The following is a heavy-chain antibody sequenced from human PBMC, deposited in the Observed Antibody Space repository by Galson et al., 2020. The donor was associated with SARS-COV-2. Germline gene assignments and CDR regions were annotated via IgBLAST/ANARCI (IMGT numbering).Heavy chain of an antibody. Sequence: SGPTLVKPTQTLTPTCTFSGFSLSTSGMCVSWIRQPPGKALEWLALIDWDDDKYYSTSLKTRLTISKDTSKNQVVLTMTNMDPVDTATYYCARINYDILTGYHYGMDIWGQGTTVTVSS. CDR2: IDWDDDK. CDR3: ARINYDILTGYHYGMDI. J-gene: IGHJ6*02. CDR1: GFSLSTSGMC. D-gene: IGHD3-9*01. V-gene: IGHV2-70*01.